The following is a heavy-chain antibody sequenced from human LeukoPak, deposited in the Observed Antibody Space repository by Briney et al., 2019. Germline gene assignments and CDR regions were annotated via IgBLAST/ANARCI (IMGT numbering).Heavy chain of an antibody. CDR2: ISYDGSNK. Sequence: GGSLRLSCAASGFTFSSYEMNWVRQAPGKGLEWVAVISYDGSNKYYADSVKGRFTISRDNSKNTLYLQMNSLRAEDTAVYYCARVARELLRSYFDYRSQGTLVAVSS. J-gene: IGHJ4*02. D-gene: IGHD1-26*01. CDR1: GFTFSSYE. V-gene: IGHV3-30*04. CDR3: ARVARELLRSYFDY.